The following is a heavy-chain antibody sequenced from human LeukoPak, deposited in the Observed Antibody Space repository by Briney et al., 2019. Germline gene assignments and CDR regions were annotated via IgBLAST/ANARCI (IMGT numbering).Heavy chain of an antibody. J-gene: IGHJ4*02. CDR1: GYSFTTYW. Sequence: GVSLKISCKGSGYSFTTYWIGWVRQMHGKGQEWIGIIYPGDSDTRYSPSFQGQVTFSADKSINTAYLQWSSLKASDTAMYYCARHGPSSGFYYVIDYWGQGTLVTVSS. CDR3: ARHGPSSGFYYVIDY. CDR2: IYPGDSDT. V-gene: IGHV5-51*01. D-gene: IGHD3-22*01.